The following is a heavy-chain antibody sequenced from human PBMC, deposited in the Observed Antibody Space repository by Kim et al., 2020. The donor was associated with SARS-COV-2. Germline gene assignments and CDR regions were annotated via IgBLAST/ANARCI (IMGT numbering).Heavy chain of an antibody. V-gene: IGHV3-43*01. D-gene: IGHD6-19*01. J-gene: IGHJ6*02. CDR2: T. CDR3: ARQWYYGMAV. Sequence: TYYADSVKGRFTISRDNSKNSLYLQMNSLRTEDTALYYCARQWYYGMAVWGQGTTVTVSS.